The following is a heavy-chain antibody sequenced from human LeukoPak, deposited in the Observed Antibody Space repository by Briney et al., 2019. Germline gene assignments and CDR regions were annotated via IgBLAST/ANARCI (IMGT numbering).Heavy chain of an antibody. V-gene: IGHV1-8*01. CDR2: MNPNSGNT. CDR1: GYTFTTYD. D-gene: IGHD6-19*01. J-gene: IGHJ5*02. Sequence: EASVKVSCKASGYTFTTYDINWVRQATGQELEWMGWMNPNSGNTGYAQKFQGRVTMTRNTSISTAYMELSSLRSEDTAVYYCARGRGSGHKENWFDPWGQGTLVTVSS. CDR3: ARGRGSGHKENWFDP.